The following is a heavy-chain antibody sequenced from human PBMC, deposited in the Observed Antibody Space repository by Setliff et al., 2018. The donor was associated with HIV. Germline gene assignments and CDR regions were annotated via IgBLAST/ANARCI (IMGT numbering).Heavy chain of an antibody. CDR1: GYIFINYD. CDR2: MNPNSGNR. CDR3: ARDPTGGAARFDY. V-gene: IGHV1-8*03. D-gene: IGHD6-6*01. Sequence: GASVKVSCKASGYIFINYDINWVRQATGQGLEWMGWMNPNSGNRGYAQKFQGRVTISRNTSISTAYMELSSLKSEDTAVYYCARDPTGGAARFDYWGQGTLVTVSS. J-gene: IGHJ4*02.